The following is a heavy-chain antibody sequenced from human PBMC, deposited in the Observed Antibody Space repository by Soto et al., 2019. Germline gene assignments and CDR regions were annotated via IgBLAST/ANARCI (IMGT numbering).Heavy chain of an antibody. D-gene: IGHD6-13*01. CDR2: IYYSGST. CDR3: ARRTRGVYYFDY. J-gene: IGHJ4*02. CDR1: GGSISSSSYY. V-gene: IGHV4-39*01. Sequence: SETLSLTCTVSGGSISSSSYYWGWIRQPPGKGLEWIGSIYYSGSTYYNPSLKSRVTISVDTSKNQFSLKLSSVTAADTAVYYCARRTRGVYYFDYWGQGTLVTVSS.